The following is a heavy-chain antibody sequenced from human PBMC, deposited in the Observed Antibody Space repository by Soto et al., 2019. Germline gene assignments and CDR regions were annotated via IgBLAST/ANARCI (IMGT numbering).Heavy chain of an antibody. D-gene: IGHD6-19*01. Sequence: GGSLRLSCAASGFTFSHYAMHWVRQAPGEGLEYVSGISPIGDSTYYANSVKGRFTISRDSSKNAVSLEMTSLRAEDTAVYYCAKGGRQWLVTSDFNYWGQGALVTVS. CDR2: ISPIGDST. CDR3: AKGGRQWLVTSDFNY. V-gene: IGHV3-64*01. J-gene: IGHJ4*02. CDR1: GFTFSHYA.